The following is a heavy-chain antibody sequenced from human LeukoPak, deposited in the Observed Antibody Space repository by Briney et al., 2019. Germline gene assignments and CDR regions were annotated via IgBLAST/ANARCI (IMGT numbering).Heavy chain of an antibody. Sequence: EASVRVSCKASGYTFTGYYMHWVRQAPGQGLEWMGRINPNSGGTNYAQKFQGRVTMTRDTSISTAYMELSRLRSDDTAVYYCARGQMATPFDPWGQGTLVTVSS. CDR2: INPNSGGT. V-gene: IGHV1-2*06. CDR3: ARGQMATPFDP. J-gene: IGHJ5*02. CDR1: GYTFTGYY. D-gene: IGHD5-24*01.